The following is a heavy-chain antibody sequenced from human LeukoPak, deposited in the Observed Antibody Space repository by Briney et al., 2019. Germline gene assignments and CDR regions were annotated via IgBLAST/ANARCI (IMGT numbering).Heavy chain of an antibody. CDR2: ISSSSSYI. Sequence: GGSLRLSCAASGFTFSSYSMDWVRQAPGKGLEWVSSISSSSSYIYYADSVKGRFTISRDNAKNSLYLQINSLRAEDTAVYYCARETIIYYDSSGCFDYWGQGTLVTVSS. D-gene: IGHD3-22*01. J-gene: IGHJ4*02. CDR3: ARETIIYYDSSGCFDY. CDR1: GFTFSSYS. V-gene: IGHV3-21*01.